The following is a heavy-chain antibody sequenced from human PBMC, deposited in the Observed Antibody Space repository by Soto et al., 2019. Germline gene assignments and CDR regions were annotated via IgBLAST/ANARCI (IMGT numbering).Heavy chain of an antibody. D-gene: IGHD2-21*02. V-gene: IGHV4-34*01. Sequence: SETLSVTCAVYCGSFSGYYWTWIRQPPGKGLEWIGEINHSGTINFNPSLKSRLTISLDTSKKHFSLKLSSVTDADTAAYYCARADRTLVTSYSLDVWGQGTTVTVSS. J-gene: IGHJ6*02. CDR3: ARADRTLVTSYSLDV. CDR2: INHSGTI. CDR1: CGSFSGYY.